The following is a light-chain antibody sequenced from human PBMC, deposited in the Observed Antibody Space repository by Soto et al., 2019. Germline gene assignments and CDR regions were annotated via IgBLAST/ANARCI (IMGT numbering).Light chain of an antibody. CDR3: QSYDSSLSGGV. CDR1: SSNIGAGYD. Sequence: QSVLTQPPSVSGAPGQRVTISCTGSSSNIGAGYDVHWYQQLPGTDPKLLIYGNSNRPSGVPDRFSGSKSGTSASLAITGLQAEDEADYYCQSYDSSLSGGVFGTGTKLNVL. CDR2: GNS. J-gene: IGLJ1*01. V-gene: IGLV1-40*01.